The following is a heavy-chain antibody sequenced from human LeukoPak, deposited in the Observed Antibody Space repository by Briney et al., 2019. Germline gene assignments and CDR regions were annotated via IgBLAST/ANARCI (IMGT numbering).Heavy chain of an antibody. J-gene: IGHJ4*02. V-gene: IGHV1-69*05. CDR3: ARGPDGIAAARDRFDY. Sequence: SVKVSCKASGCTFSSYAISWVRQAPGQGLEWMGGIIPIFGTANYAQKFQGRVTITTDESTSTAYMELSSLRSEDTAVYYCARGPDGIAAARDRFDYWGQGTLVTVSS. D-gene: IGHD6-13*01. CDR1: GCTFSSYA. CDR2: IIPIFGTA.